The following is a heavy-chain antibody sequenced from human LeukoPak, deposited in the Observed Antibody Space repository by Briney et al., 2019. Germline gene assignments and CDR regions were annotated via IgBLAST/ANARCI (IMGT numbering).Heavy chain of an antibody. D-gene: IGHD3-22*01. CDR3: AKDQYYYDSRGYYELFYFDY. CDR1: GFTFSSYA. Sequence: PAGPLSLSCAASGFTFSSYAMSWIRMPPRKGQDLDSAISGSRGSTYYPYSEHHRFTISTNNSNNTLFLQINSLRAEDTVVYYCAKDQYYYDSRGYYELFYFDYWGQGTLVSVSS. CDR2: ISGSRGST. J-gene: IGHJ4*02. V-gene: IGHV3-23*01.